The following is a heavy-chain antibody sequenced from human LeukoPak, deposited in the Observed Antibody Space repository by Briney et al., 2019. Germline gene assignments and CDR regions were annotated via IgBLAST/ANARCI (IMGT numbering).Heavy chain of an antibody. Sequence: PSETLSLTCAVYGGSFSGYYWSWIRQPPGKGLEWIGEINHSGSTNYNPSLKSRVTISMDTSKNEFSLKLTSVTAADTAVYYCARGSSYKYYYMDVWGKGTTVTVSS. D-gene: IGHD6-6*01. J-gene: IGHJ6*03. CDR1: GGSFSGYY. CDR3: ARGSSYKYYYMDV. V-gene: IGHV4-34*01. CDR2: INHSGST.